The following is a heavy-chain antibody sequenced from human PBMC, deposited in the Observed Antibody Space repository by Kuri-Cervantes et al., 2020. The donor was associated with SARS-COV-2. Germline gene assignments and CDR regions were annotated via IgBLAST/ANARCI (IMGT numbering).Heavy chain of an antibody. J-gene: IGHJ4*02. Sequence: SLKIYCAASGFTFSSYAMHWVRQAPGKGLEWVAVISYDGSNKYYADSVKGRFTISRDNSKNTLYLQMNSLRAEDTAVYYCARDLGYSSSSYSYWGQGTLVTVSS. CDR1: GFTFSSYA. V-gene: IGHV3-30*04. CDR3: ARDLGYSSSSYSY. D-gene: IGHD6-6*01. CDR2: ISYDGSNK.